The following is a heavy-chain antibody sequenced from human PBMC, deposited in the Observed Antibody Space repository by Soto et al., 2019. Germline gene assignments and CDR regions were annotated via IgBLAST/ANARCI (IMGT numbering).Heavy chain of an antibody. CDR2: IWYDGSNK. Sequence: PGGSLRLSCAASGFTFSSYGMHWVRQAPGKGLEWVAVIWYDGSNKYYADSVKGRFTISRDNSKNTLYLQMNSLRAEDTAVYYCARDPAVSYGMDVWGQGTTVTVSS. V-gene: IGHV3-33*01. J-gene: IGHJ6*02. CDR3: ARDPAVSYGMDV. CDR1: GFTFSSYG.